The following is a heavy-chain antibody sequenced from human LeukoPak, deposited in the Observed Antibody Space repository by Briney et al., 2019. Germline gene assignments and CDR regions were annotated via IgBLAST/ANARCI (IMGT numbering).Heavy chain of an antibody. V-gene: IGHV1-18*01. J-gene: IGHJ3*02. D-gene: IGHD2-8*01. CDR3: ARDREDIVLMVYAKDAFDI. CDR2: ISAYNGNT. Sequence: ASVKVSCKASGYTFTSYGISWVRQAPGQGLEWMGWISAYNGNTNYAQKLQGRVTMTTDTSTSTAYMELRSLRSDDTAVYYCARDREDIVLMVYAKDAFDIWGQGTMVTVSS. CDR1: GYTFTSYG.